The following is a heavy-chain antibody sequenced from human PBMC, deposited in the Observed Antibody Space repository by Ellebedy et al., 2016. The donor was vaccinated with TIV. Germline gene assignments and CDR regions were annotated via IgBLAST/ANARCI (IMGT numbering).Heavy chain of an antibody. CDR2: LYYSGST. J-gene: IGHJ6*02. Sequence: MPSETLSLTCTVSGRSISSGDYCWSWIRQPPGKGLVWIGYLYYSGSTYYNPSLKSRVTISVDTSKNQFSLNLSSVTAADTAVYYCARDHFDWSWNGMDLWGQGTTVTVSS. CDR1: GRSISSGDYC. D-gene: IGHD3-9*01. V-gene: IGHV4-30-4*01. CDR3: ARDHFDWSWNGMDL.